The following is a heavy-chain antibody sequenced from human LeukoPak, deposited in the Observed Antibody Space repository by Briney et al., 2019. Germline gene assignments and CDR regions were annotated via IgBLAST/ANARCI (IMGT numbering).Heavy chain of an antibody. CDR1: GFTFSSYA. CDR3: ARESARAVAASGSFDY. V-gene: IGHV3-64*01. Sequence: PGGSLRLSCAASGFTFSSYAMHWVRQAPGKGLEYVSAISSNGGSTYYANSVKGRFTISRDNSKSTLYLQMGSLRAEDMAVYYCARESARAVAASGSFDYWGQGTLVTVSS. CDR2: ISSNGGST. J-gene: IGHJ4*02. D-gene: IGHD6-19*01.